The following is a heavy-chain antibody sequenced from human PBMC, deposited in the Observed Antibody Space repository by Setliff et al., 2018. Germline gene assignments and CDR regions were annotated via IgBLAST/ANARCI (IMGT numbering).Heavy chain of an antibody. D-gene: IGHD2-15*01. CDR1: GFTFSDYS. CDR3: AKAPYCSGGSCSSAYIFDH. CDR2: ISSSSSTI. V-gene: IGHV3-48*04. J-gene: IGHJ4*02. Sequence: GGSLRLSCAASGFTFSDYSMNWVRQAPGKGLEWVSDISSSSSTIYYADSVKGRFTMTRDNAKNSLYLQMNSLRPEDTALYYCAKAPYCSGGSCSSAYIFDHWGQGTLVTVSS.